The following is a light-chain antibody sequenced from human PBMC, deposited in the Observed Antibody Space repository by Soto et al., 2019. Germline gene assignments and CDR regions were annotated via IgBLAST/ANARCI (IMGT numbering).Light chain of an antibody. J-gene: IGKJ1*01. CDR3: QQYGSSPRT. CDR2: GAS. CDR1: QSVSSSY. V-gene: IGKV3-20*01. Sequence: EIVLTQSPGTLSLSPGERATLSCRASQSVSSSYLAWYQQKPGQAPRLLIYGASSRATGIPDRFSGSGSGTDFTLINSRLEPEDFAVYYCQQYGSSPRTFGQGTKVDIK.